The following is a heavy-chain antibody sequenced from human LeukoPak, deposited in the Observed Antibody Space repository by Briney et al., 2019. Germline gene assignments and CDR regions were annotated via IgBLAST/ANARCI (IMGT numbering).Heavy chain of an antibody. CDR2: IYYSGST. J-gene: IGHJ3*02. V-gene: IGHV4-59*01. Sequence: PSETLSLTCTVSGGSISNTYWSWIRQPPGQGLEWIGYIYYSGSTGYNPSLKRRVTISLDTSKNQFSLKLSSVTAADTAVYYCAGDCIGYEATFDIWGQGTMVTVSS. CDR1: GGSISNTY. CDR3: AGDCIGYEATFDI. D-gene: IGHD5-12*01.